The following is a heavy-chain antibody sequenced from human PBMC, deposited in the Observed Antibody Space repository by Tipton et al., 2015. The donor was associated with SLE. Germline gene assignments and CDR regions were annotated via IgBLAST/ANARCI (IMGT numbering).Heavy chain of an antibody. CDR1: GGTFSSYA. CDR3: ARDLGIAARGYWYFDL. V-gene: IGHV1-69*01. CDR2: IIPIFGTA. D-gene: IGHD6-6*01. J-gene: IGHJ2*01. Sequence: QLVQSGAEVKKPGSSVKVSCKASGGTFSSYAISWVRQAPGQGLEWMGGIIPIFGTANYAQKSQGRVTITADESTSTAYMELSSLRSEDTAVYYCARDLGIAARGYWYFDLWGRGTLVTVSS.